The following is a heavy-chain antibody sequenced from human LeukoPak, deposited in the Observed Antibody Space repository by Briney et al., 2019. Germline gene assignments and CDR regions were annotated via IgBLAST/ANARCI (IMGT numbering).Heavy chain of an antibody. CDR2: ISGSGSNT. CDR3: ARSRFYFDY. J-gene: IGHJ4*02. V-gene: IGHV3-21*01. Sequence: PGGSLRLSCAASGFILNNLAMNWVRQAPGKGLECVSTISGSGSNTYYADSVKGRFTISRDNAKNSLYLQLNSLRAEDTAVYYCARSRFYFDYWGQGTLVTVSS. CDR1: GFILNNLA.